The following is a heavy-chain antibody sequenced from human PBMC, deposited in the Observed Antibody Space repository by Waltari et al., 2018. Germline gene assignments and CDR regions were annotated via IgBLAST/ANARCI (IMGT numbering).Heavy chain of an antibody. CDR2: IKPNSGGP. Sequence: QVQLVQSGAEVKKPGASVKVSCKASGYTCTGYYMHWVRQATGQGLQGMGWIKPNSGGPNDGEMFKGRVTMTRDTSKSTAYMELSRMRSDDTAVYYCAIDRGSSTSCHQPHEHCYYYYYMDVWGKGTTVTIS. V-gene: IGHV1-2*02. D-gene: IGHD2-2*01. J-gene: IGHJ6*03. CDR3: AIDRGSSTSCHQPHEHCYYYYYMDV. CDR1: GYTCTGYY.